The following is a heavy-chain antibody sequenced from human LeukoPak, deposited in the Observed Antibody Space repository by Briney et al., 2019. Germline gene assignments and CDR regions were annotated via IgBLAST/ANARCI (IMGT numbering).Heavy chain of an antibody. V-gene: IGHV3-48*01. J-gene: IGHJ4*02. D-gene: IGHD3-10*01. CDR2: ISSSSSTI. CDR1: GFTFSSYS. CDR3: ARDSTGYYGSGSYFLSG. Sequence: GGSLRLSCAASGFTFSSYSMNWVRQAPGKGLEWVSYISSSSSTIYYADSVKGRFTISRDNAKNSLYLQMNSLRAEDTAVYYCARDSTGYYGSGSYFLSGWGQGTLVTASS.